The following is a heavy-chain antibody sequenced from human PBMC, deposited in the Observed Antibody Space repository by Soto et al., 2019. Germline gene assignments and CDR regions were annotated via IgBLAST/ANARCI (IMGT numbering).Heavy chain of an antibody. D-gene: IGHD6-19*01. Sequence: PGESLKISCKGSGYSFTSYWISWVRQMPGKGLEWMGRIDPSDSYTNYSPSFQGHVTISADKSISTAYLQWSSLKASDTAVYYCARXHVASGWSPHYYYGMDVWGQGTTVTVSS. J-gene: IGHJ6*02. CDR2: IDPSDSYT. V-gene: IGHV5-10-1*01. CDR3: ARXHVASGWSPHYYYGMDV. CDR1: GYSFTSYW.